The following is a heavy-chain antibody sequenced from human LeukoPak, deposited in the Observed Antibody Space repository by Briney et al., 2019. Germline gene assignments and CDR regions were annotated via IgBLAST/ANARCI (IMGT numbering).Heavy chain of an antibody. CDR3: ARDIGKTFDY. J-gene: IGHJ4*02. V-gene: IGHV1-3*01. CDR1: GYTFTIYA. CDR2: INAGNGYT. Sequence: GASVTVSFTASGYTFTIYAMHWVRQAPGQRLEWMGWINAGNGYTKYSQNFQGRVTITRDTSASTAYMELSSLRSEDTAVYYCARDIGKTFDYWGQGTLVTVSS. D-gene: IGHD4-23*01.